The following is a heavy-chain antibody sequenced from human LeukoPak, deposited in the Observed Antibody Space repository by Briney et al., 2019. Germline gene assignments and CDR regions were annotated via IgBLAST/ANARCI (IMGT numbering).Heavy chain of an antibody. CDR1: GGSFSGYY. J-gene: IGHJ4*02. Sequence: SETLSLTCAVYGGSFSGYYWSWIRHPPGKGLEWIGEINHSGSTNYNPSLKSRVTISVDTSKNQFSLKLSSVTAADTAVYYCAGRESDGSGSRTFDYWGQGTLVTVSS. CDR2: INHSGST. D-gene: IGHD3-10*01. V-gene: IGHV4-34*01. CDR3: AGRESDGSGSRTFDY.